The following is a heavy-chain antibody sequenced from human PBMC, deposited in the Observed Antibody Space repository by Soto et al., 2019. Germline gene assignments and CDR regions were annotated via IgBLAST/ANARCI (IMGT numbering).Heavy chain of an antibody. CDR1: GGSISSGGYY. D-gene: IGHD6-13*01. CDR2: ICYSGST. Sequence: SETLSLTCTVSGGSISSGGYYWSWIRQHPGKGLEWIGYICYSGSTYYNPSLKSRVTISVDTSKIQFSLKLSSVTAADTAVYYCASGSSSWSNYYYYYMDVWGKGTTVTVSS. J-gene: IGHJ6*03. V-gene: IGHV4-31*03. CDR3: ASGSSSWSNYYYYYMDV.